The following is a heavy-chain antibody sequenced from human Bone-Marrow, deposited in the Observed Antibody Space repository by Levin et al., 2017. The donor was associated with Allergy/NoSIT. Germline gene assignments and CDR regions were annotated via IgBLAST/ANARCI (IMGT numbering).Heavy chain of an antibody. V-gene: IGHV3-23*01. CDR2: ISAMGERE. J-gene: IGHJ4*02. CDR1: GFIFNIHA. D-gene: IGHD3-3*01. Sequence: GESLKISCEASGFIFNIHAMSWVRQAPGKGLEWVSPISAMGEREDSTGSVKGRFTISRDNSKNTVYLQMDSLGVETTAVYYCAKDREYDSWSPSFKKRHYFNDWGQGIRVTVSS. CDR3: AKDREYDSWSPSFKKRHYFND.